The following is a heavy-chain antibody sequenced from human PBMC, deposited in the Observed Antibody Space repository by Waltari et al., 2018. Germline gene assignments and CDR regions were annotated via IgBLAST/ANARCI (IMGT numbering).Heavy chain of an antibody. Sequence: EVQLVESGGGLVKPGGSLRLSCAASGFTFSSYRVNGVRQAPGMGIEWVSSISSSSSYIYYADSVKDRFTISRVNAKNSLYLQRNSLRAEDTAVYYCATYSSSQYWGQGTLVTVSS. CDR3: ATYSSSQY. CDR2: ISSSSSYI. J-gene: IGHJ4*02. CDR1: GFTFSSYR. D-gene: IGHD6-6*01. V-gene: IGHV3-21*01.